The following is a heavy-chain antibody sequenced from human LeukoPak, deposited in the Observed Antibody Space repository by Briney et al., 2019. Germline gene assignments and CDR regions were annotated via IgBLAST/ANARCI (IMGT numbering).Heavy chain of an antibody. D-gene: IGHD1-14*01. Sequence: ASVKVSCKASGYTFTSYYMHWVRQAPGQGLEWMGRIISILGIANYAQKFQGRVTITADKSTSTAYMELSSLRSEDTAVYYCARDGRDNHFDYWGQGTLVTVSS. CDR3: ARDGRDNHFDY. J-gene: IGHJ4*02. CDR1: GYTFTSYY. CDR2: IISILGIA. V-gene: IGHV1-69*04.